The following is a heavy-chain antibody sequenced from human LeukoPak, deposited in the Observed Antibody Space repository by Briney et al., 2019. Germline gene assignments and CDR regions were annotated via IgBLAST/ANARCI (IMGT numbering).Heavy chain of an antibody. Sequence: SETLSLTCTVSVGSISSYYWGWIRQPPGKGLEGIGSIFYSGSTYYNPSLKSRFTTLLDSSKNQFSLKLSAVTAADTAICYCARTVRSNNVWGSYRSPFDYWGQGTLVTVSS. D-gene: IGHD3-16*02. CDR1: VGSISSYY. CDR3: ARTVRSNNVWGSYRSPFDY. CDR2: IFYSGST. J-gene: IGHJ4*02. V-gene: IGHV4-39*07.